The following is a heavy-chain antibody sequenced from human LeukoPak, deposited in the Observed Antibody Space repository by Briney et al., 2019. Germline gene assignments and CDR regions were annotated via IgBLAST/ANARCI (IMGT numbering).Heavy chain of an antibody. CDR2: ISISSNYI. Sequence: GGSLRLSCAASGFTFSRYSMNWVRQAPGKGLEWVSSISISSNYIYYADSVKGRFTVSRDNAKNSLYLQMNSLRVEDTAVYYCARDPRTVRIWGQGTLVTVSS. V-gene: IGHV3-21*01. D-gene: IGHD1-1*01. CDR3: ARDPRTVRI. J-gene: IGHJ4*02. CDR1: GFTFSRYS.